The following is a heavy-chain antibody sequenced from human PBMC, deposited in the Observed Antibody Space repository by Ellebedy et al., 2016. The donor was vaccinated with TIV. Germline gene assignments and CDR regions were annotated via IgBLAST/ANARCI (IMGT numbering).Heavy chain of an antibody. CDR2: ISSSGSTI. CDR1: GFSFSDYY. V-gene: IGHV3-11*04. CDR3: ARDSVPNGGYTSGMAV. Sequence: GESLKISCAASGFSFSDYYMAWIRQAPGKGLEWLSYISSSGSTIYYADSVEGRFTVSRDTAKNSLYLQMNSLRAEDTAVYYCARDSVPNGGYTSGMAVWGQGTTVTVSS. D-gene: IGHD5-12*01. J-gene: IGHJ6*02.